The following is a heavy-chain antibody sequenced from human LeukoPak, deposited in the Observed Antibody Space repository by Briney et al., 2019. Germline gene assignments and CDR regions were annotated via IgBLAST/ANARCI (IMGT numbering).Heavy chain of an antibody. D-gene: IGHD3-10*01. Sequence: GGSLTLTCAVSGFSVNSNYKSWVRQAPGQGLERVSVIYSGGSTYYADSGKGRFTISMDNSKNTLYLQMNSLRAEDTAVYYCASGSGSYRTPYYYMDVWGTGTTVTVSS. CDR1: GFSVNSNY. CDR2: IYSGGST. V-gene: IGHV3-53*01. CDR3: ASGSGSYRTPYYYMDV. J-gene: IGHJ6*03.